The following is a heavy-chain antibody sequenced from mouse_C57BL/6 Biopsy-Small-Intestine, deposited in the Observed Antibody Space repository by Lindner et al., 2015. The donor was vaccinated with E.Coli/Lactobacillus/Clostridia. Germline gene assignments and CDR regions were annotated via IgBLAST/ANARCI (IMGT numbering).Heavy chain of an antibody. CDR1: GYAFTNYL. CDR3: AREGYYGGGYFDV. J-gene: IGHJ1*03. CDR2: INPGSGGT. D-gene: IGHD1-1*01. V-gene: IGHV1-54*01. Sequence: VQLQESGAELVRPGTSVKASCKASGYAFTNYLIEWVKQRPGQGLEWIGVINPGSGGTNYNEKFKGKATLTADKSSSTAYMQLSSLTSEDSAVYFCAREGYYGGGYFDVWGTGTTVTVSS.